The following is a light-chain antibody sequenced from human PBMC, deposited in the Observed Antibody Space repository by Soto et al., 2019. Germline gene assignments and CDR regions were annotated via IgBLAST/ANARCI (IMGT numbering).Light chain of an antibody. CDR1: QTVTSGY. J-gene: IGKJ1*01. CDR2: GVS. V-gene: IGKV3-20*01. Sequence: EIVLTQSPDTVSLSPGERATLSCRARQTVTSGYLAWYHHKPGQAPRLLIYGVSTGATSIPDRFSGSGSGTDFTLNSSRLEPEEFAVYFCQVYGSSSKTFGHGTSVEFE. CDR3: QVYGSSSKT.